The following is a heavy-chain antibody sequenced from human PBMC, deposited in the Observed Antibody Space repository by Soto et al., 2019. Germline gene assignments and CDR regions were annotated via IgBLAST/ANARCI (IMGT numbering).Heavy chain of an antibody. V-gene: IGHV4-30-4*01. J-gene: IGHJ4*02. D-gene: IGHD1-26*01. CDR2: IYHSGST. CDR3: ALMSGTYYVPDY. Sequence: QVQLQASGPRLVEASQTLSLTCTVSNASITSSGCYLSWVRQPPGKRLEWIGYIYHSGSTFYSPSLQCRLTMSVHTSKNHASLTLRSVTAADTAVYHCALMSGTYYVPDYWGEGTLGTFSA. CDR1: NASITSSGCY.